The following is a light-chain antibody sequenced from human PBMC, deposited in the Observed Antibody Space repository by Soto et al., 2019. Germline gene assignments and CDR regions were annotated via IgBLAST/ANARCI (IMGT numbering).Light chain of an antibody. J-gene: IGKJ5*01. CDR3: QQYNNWPPIT. V-gene: IGKV3-15*01. CDR1: QSINSF. CDR2: GAS. Sequence: EIVLTQSPGTLSLSPGEGATLSCRASQSINSFLAWYQQKHGQAPRLLIYGASTRATGIPARFSGSGSGTEFTLTISSQQSEDFAVYYCQQYNNWPPITFGQGTRLEIK.